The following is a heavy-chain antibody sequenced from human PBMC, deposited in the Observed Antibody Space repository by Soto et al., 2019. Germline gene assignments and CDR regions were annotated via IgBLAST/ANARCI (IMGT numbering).Heavy chain of an antibody. J-gene: IGHJ4*02. V-gene: IGHV1-18*01. CDR3: ARERALTVSTVLGY. CDR1: GYTFTSYG. D-gene: IGHD3-16*01. Sequence: QVQLVQSGAEVKKPGASVKVSCKASGYTFTSYGINWVRQAPGQGLEWMGRVSTYNGNTNYAPRFQGRVTMTTDTSTTTAYMELRSLSSDDTATYYCARERALTVSTVLGYWGQGTLVSVSS. CDR2: VSTYNGNT.